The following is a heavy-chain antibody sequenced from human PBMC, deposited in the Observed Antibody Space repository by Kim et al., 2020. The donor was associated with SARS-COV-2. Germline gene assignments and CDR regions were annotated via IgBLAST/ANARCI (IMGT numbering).Heavy chain of an antibody. V-gene: IGHV3-7*03. CDR2: IKQDGSAK. CDR3: ARDYSSSWYPHSFSY. CDR1: GFTFSSYW. J-gene: IGHJ4*02. Sequence: GGSLRLSCAASGFTFSSYWMSWVRQAPGKGLEWVANIKQDGSAKYYVDSVKGRFTISRDNAKNSLYLQMNSLRAEDTAVYYCARDYSSSWYPHSFSYLGQGTLVTVSS. D-gene: IGHD6-13*01.